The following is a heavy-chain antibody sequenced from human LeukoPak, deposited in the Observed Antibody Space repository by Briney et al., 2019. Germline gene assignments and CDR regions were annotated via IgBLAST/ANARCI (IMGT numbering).Heavy chain of an antibody. J-gene: IGHJ3*02. D-gene: IGHD3-22*01. Sequence: SETLSLTCTVSGGSISSYYWSWIRQPPGKGLEWIGEINHSGSTNYNPSLKSRVTISVDTSRNQFSLKLNSVTAADTAVNYCAKSNGYGLIDIWGQGTMVTVSS. V-gene: IGHV4-34*01. CDR1: GGSISSYY. CDR3: AKSNGYGLIDI. CDR2: INHSGST.